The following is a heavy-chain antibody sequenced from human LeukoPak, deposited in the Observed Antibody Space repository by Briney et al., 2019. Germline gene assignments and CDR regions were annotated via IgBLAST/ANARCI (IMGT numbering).Heavy chain of an antibody. V-gene: IGHV1-2*04. CDR2: INPNSGGT. CDR3: ARDSLRYSGTNGGVDD. Sequence: ASVEVSCKASGYTFTCYYMHWVRQAPGQGLEWMGWINPNSGGTNYEQKLQGWVTMTRDTSISTAYMELSRLRSDDTAVYYCARDSLRYSGTNGGVDDWGQGTLVTVSS. CDR1: GYTFTCYY. D-gene: IGHD1-26*01. J-gene: IGHJ4*02.